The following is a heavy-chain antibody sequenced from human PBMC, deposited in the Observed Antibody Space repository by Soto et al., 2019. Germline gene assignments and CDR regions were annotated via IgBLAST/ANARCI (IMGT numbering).Heavy chain of an antibody. CDR2: ISGYNGDI. D-gene: IGHD1-26*01. CDR1: GYTFNRHG. V-gene: IGHV1-18*04. Sequence: QVHLVQSGGEVKKPGAAVKVSCKASGYTFNRHGITWVRQAPGQGLEWMGWISGYNGDINYEQKFQGRVTLSSDTLTSTVYLERKSLRFADTAVYYCARVRIVGAREVDFWGQGTLVTVSS. J-gene: IGHJ4*02. CDR3: ARVRIVGAREVDF.